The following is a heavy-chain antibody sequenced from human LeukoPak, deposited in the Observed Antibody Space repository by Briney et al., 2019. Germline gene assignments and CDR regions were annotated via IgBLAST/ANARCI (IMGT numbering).Heavy chain of an antibody. D-gene: IGHD3-16*01. J-gene: IGHJ6*03. V-gene: IGHV3-23*01. CDR3: AKLGGQQVYNYYVAV. CDR1: GFTFSSYA. Sequence: GGSLRLSCAASGFTFSSYAMSWVRQAPGKGLEWVSGIIDNGDITYYANSVRGRFTISRDNSKDTLYLQMNSLRAEDTAVYYYAKLGGQQVYNYYVAVWGKGTTVAVSS. CDR2: IIDNGDIT.